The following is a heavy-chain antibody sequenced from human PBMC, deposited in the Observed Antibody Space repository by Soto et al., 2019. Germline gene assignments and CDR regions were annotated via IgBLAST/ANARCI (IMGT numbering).Heavy chain of an antibody. D-gene: IGHD3-3*01. J-gene: IGHJ5*02. Sequence: GGSLRLSCAASGFTFSSYSMNWVRQAPGKGLEWVSYISSSSSTIYYADSVKGRFTISRDNAKNSLYLQMNSLRAEDTAVYYCARDFWSGYQNWFDPWGQGTLVTVSS. CDR1: GFTFSSYS. CDR2: ISSSSSTI. V-gene: IGHV3-48*01. CDR3: ARDFWSGYQNWFDP.